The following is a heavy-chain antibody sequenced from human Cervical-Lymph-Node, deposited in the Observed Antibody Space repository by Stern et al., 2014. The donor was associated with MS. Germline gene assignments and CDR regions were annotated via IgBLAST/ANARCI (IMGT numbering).Heavy chain of an antibody. V-gene: IGHV7-4-1*02. Sequence: QVQLGQSGSELKKPGTSVKVSCKTSGYTFTDYGINWVRQAPGQGLEWMGWINTNTGIPTYAQAFTGRFVFSFDTSVSTAYLHISSLRADDTAVYYCARLRVGDITRDYWGLGTLVTVSP. CDR3: ARLRVGDITRDY. CDR1: GYTFTDYG. CDR2: INTNTGIP. J-gene: IGHJ4*02. D-gene: IGHD1-26*01.